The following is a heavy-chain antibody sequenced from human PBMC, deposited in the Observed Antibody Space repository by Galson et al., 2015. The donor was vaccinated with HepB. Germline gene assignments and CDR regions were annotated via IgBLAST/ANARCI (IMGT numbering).Heavy chain of an antibody. CDR2: ISSSGSTI. V-gene: IGHV3-11*01. CDR1: GFTFSDYY. D-gene: IGHD2-8*01. CDR3: ARELVSAVDYVEY. J-gene: IGHJ4*02. Sequence: SLRLSCAASGFTFSDYYMSWIRQAPGKGLEWVSYISSSGSTIYYADSVKGRFTISRDNAKNSLYLQMNSLRAADTAVYYCARELVSAVDYVEYWGQGTLITVSS.